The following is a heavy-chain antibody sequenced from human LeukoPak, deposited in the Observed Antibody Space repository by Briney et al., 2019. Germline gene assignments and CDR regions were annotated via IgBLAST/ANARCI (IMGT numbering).Heavy chain of an antibody. CDR1: GFTFSSFW. J-gene: IGHJ4*02. Sequence: GGSLRLSCAASGFTFSSFWMGWVRQAPGKGLEWVANIKEDGSDKYYVDSVKGRFTISRDNAKNSLYLQMNSLRAEDTAVYYCARDRASGDYSFDFWGQGTLVTVSS. CDR3: ARDRASGDYSFDF. D-gene: IGHD4-17*01. V-gene: IGHV3-7*05. CDR2: IKEDGSDK.